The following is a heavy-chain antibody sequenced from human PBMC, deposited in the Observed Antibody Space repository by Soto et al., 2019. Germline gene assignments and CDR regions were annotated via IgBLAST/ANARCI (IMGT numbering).Heavy chain of an antibody. D-gene: IGHD3-10*01. CDR1: GFTFDYYW. CDR3: AKPSGSGSYYYYYYMDV. CDR2: ISGSGGST. V-gene: IGHV3-23*01. Sequence: GGSLRLSCAASGFTFDYYWMHWVRQAPGKGLEWVSAISGSGGSTYYADSVKGRFTISRDNSKNTLYLQMNSLRAEDTAVYYCAKPSGSGSYYYYYYMDVWGKGTTVTVSS. J-gene: IGHJ6*03.